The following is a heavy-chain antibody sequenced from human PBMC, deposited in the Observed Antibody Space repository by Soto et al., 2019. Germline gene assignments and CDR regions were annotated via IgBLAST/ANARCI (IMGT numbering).Heavy chain of an antibody. CDR3: ARDNKVSKGYGMDV. V-gene: IGHV4-4*07. Sequence: QVQLQESGPGLVKPSETLFLTCTVSNGSISGSYWSWVRQPAGKRLEWIGRIHSSGTFNYNPSLKSRVTVSVDTSKNQVSLKLSSVTAADTAVYFCARDNKVSKGYGMDVWGQGTTVTVSS. CDR1: NGSISGSY. J-gene: IGHJ6*02. CDR2: IHSSGTF.